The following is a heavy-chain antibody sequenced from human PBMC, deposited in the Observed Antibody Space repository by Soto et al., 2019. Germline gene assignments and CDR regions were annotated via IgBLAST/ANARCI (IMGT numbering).Heavy chain of an antibody. V-gene: IGHV4-39*07. CDR1: GGSILTASYY. CDR2: IYYSGST. D-gene: IGHD5-12*01. CDR3: ARGGKWLRSYFDY. J-gene: IGHJ4*02. Sequence: PSETLSLTCTVSGGSILTASYYWGWVRQPPGKGLEWIGTIYYSGSTHYNPSLRGRVTMSVDTSKNQFSLKLSSVTAADTAVYYCARGGKWLRSYFDYWGQGTLVTVSS.